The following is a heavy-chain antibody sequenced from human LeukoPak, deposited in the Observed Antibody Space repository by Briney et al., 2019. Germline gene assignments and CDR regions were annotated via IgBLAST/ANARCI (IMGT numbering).Heavy chain of an antibody. CDR1: GGSISSRSYY. CDR3: RGYCSSTSCYGGYYYYGMDV. CDR2: INHSGST. J-gene: IGHJ6*02. V-gene: IGHV4-39*07. D-gene: IGHD2-2*01. Sequence: SETLSLTCTVSGGSISSRSYYWSWIRQPPGKGLEWIGEINHSGSTNYNPSLKSRVTISVDTSKNQFSLKLSSVTAADTAVYYCRGYCSSTSCYGGYYYYGMDVWGQGTTVTVSS.